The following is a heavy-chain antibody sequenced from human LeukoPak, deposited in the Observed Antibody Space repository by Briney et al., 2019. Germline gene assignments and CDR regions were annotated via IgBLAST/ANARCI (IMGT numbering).Heavy chain of an antibody. D-gene: IGHD2-21*01. CDR3: TSGLIAIESDNNLYQYMDV. J-gene: IGHJ6*03. CDR2: ITSKSNYI. CDR1: GFTFSVYR. Sequence: GGSLRLSCSGSGFTFSVYRMNWVRQAPGKGLEWVSSITSKSNYIYYADSVKGRFTISRDNAMNSVFLQLNSLRAEDSAVYYCTSGLIAIESDNNLYQYMDVWGKGTTVTVSS. V-gene: IGHV3-21*01.